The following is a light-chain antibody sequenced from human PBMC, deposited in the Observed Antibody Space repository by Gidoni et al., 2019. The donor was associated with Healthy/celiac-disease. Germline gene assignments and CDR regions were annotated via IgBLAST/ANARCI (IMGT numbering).Light chain of an antibody. J-gene: IGLJ2*01. CDR2: QDS. Sequence: SYELTQPPSVSVSPGQTASITCSGDKLGNKYACWYQQKPGQSPVLVIYQDSKRPSGIPERFSGSNSGNTATLTISGTQAMDETDYYCQACDSSRGVFGGGTKLTVL. CDR3: QACDSSRGV. CDR1: KLGNKY. V-gene: IGLV3-1*01.